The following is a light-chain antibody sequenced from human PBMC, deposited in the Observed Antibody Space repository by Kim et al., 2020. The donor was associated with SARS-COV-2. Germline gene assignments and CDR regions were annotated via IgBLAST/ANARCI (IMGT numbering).Light chain of an antibody. CDR1: SLTNYD. V-gene: IGLV3-19*01. Sequence: ALGQTVRITCQADSLTNYDVILYQQKPGQAPLLVTSVEDNRPSWIPDRFSGSRSGNTGLLTITGAQAEDEADYYCNSRDSNNNVIFGGGTQLTVL. J-gene: IGLJ2*01. CDR3: NSRDSNNNVI. CDR2: VED.